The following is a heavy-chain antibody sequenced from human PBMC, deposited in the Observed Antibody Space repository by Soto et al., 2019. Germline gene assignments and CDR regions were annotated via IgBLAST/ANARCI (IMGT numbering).Heavy chain of an antibody. CDR3: AHRRGEPVVVPAASPITMIRGGAFDI. CDR1: GFSLSTSGVG. Sequence: QITLKESGPTLVKPTQTLTLTCTFSGFSLSTSGVGVGWIRQPPGKALEWLALIYWNDDKRYSPSLKSRLTITTDTTKNQVVLTMTNMDPLDTSTDSCAHRRGEPVVVPAASPITMIRGGAFDIWGQGTMVTVSS. V-gene: IGHV2-5*01. J-gene: IGHJ3*02. CDR2: IYWNDDK. D-gene: IGHD2-2*01.